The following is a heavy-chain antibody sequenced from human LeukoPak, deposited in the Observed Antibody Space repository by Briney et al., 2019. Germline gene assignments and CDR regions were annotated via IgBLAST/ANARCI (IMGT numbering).Heavy chain of an antibody. Sequence: GGSLRLSCAASGFTFSSYAMSWVRQAPGKGLGWVSAISGSGGSTYYADSVKGRFTISRDNSKNTLYLQMNSLRAEDTAVYYCAKDLLGYCSSTSCPLRFDYWGQGTLVTVSS. CDR2: ISGSGGST. D-gene: IGHD2-2*01. V-gene: IGHV3-23*01. CDR3: AKDLLGYCSSTSCPLRFDY. CDR1: GFTFSSYA. J-gene: IGHJ4*02.